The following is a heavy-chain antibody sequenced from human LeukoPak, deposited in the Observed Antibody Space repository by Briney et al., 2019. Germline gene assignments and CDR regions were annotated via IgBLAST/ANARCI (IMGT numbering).Heavy chain of an antibody. D-gene: IGHD3-22*01. Sequence: GGSLRLSCAASGFTFSSYAMMWVRQAPGKGLEWVSTVVASYEGTFYANSVKGRFTISRDNSKSTLYMQMNSLRAEDTAVYYCAIDDSSGFSDIWGQGTLVTVSS. CDR3: AIDDSSGFSDI. CDR2: VVASYEGT. J-gene: IGHJ4*02. V-gene: IGHV3-23*01. CDR1: GFTFSSYA.